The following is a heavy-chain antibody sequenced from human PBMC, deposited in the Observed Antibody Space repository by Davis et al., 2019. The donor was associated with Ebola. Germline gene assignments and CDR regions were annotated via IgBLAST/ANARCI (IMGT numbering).Heavy chain of an antibody. J-gene: IGHJ4*02. CDR1: GYTFTGYY. Sequence: ASVKVSCKASGYTFTGYYMHWVRQAPGQGLEWMGWINPNSGGTNYAQKFQGRVTMTRDTSTSTVYMELSSLRSEDTAVYYCARSPPLYYDSSGYNDYWGQGTLVTVSS. D-gene: IGHD3-22*01. CDR3: ARSPPLYYDSSGYNDY. CDR2: INPNSGGT. V-gene: IGHV1-2*02.